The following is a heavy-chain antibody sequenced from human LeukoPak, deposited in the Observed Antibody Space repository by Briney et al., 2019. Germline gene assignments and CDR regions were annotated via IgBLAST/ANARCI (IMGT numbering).Heavy chain of an antibody. V-gene: IGHV4-59*08. CDR3: AISTSYCRGTSCPLDY. J-gene: IGHJ4*02. CDR2: MYYSGRT. CDR1: TGRIHTFY. Sequence: SETLSLTCTVSTGRIHTFYYSWIRQSPGKGLEWIGYMYYSGRTNYNLTLRSRVTTSVDTSKTVFSLKLSSVTAADTAVYYCAISTSYCRGTSCPLDYWGQGTSVTVSS. D-gene: IGHD2-2*01.